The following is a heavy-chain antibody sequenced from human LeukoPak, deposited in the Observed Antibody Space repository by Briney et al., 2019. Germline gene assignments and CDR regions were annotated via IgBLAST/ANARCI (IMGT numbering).Heavy chain of an antibody. CDR3: AKDPGRVTATRAEYFQH. J-gene: IGHJ1*01. CDR2: ISWNSGSI. D-gene: IGHD2-21*02. CDR1: GFTFDDYA. V-gene: IGHV3-9*01. Sequence: GGSLRLSCAASGFTFDDYAMPWVRQAPGKGLEWVSGISWNSGSIGYADSVKGRFTISRDNAKNSLYLQMNSLRAEDTALYYCAKDPGRVTATRAEYFQHWGQGTPVTVSS.